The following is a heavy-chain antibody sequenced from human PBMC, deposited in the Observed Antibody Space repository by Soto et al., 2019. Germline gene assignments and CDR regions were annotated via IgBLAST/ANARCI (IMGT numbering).Heavy chain of an antibody. CDR1: GYIFTSYG. CDR3: ARDYTGTLEPLDY. J-gene: IGHJ4*02. CDR2: ISGYNGNT. D-gene: IGHD3-16*01. Sequence: APVKVSCKASGYIFTSYGINWVRQAPGQGLEWMGWISGYNGNTKYAQKLQGRVTMTTDTSTSTAYMELRSLRSDDTAVYYCARDYTGTLEPLDYWGQGTLVTVS. V-gene: IGHV1-18*01.